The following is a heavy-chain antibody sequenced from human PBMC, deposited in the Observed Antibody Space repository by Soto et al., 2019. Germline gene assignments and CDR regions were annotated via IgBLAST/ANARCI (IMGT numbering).Heavy chain of an antibody. CDR3: ARERRGSSDY. D-gene: IGHD1-26*01. V-gene: IGHV1-8*01. J-gene: IGHJ4*01. CDR2: MNLNSGNT. Sequence: QVQLVQSWAEVKKPGASVKVSCKASGYTFTSSDIKWVRQASGQGLEWMGWMNLNSGNTGYAQKFQGRVTMTRNTSRSPAYRERSSLRSEDKAVYYCARERRGSSDYWGHGTLVNVS. CDR1: GYTFTSSD.